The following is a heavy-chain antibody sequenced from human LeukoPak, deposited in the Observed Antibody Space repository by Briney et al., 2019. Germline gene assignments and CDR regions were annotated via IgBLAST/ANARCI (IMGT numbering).Heavy chain of an antibody. V-gene: IGHV3-49*04. CDR2: IRSKAYGGTT. J-gene: IGHJ4*02. CDR1: GFTFGDYA. Sequence: PGRSLRLSCTASGFTFGDYAMNWVRQAPGKGLEWVGFIRSKAYGGTTGYAASVKGRFTISRDDSKSIAYLQMNSLKTEDTAVYYCTRDSRGEVLRYFDWLLYSDYWGQGTLVTVSS. D-gene: IGHD3-9*01. CDR3: TRDSRGEVLRYFDWLLYSDY.